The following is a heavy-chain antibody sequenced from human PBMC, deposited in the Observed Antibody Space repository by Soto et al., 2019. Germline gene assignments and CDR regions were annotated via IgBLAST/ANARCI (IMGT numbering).Heavy chain of an antibody. CDR1: GGTFSSYT. J-gene: IGHJ6*02. CDR3: ASRMSSGYYYGMDV. Sequence: QVQLVQSGAEVKKPGSSVKVSCKASGGTFSSYTISWVRQAPGQGLEWMGRIIPILGIANYAQQFQGRVTITADKSPSTVYMELSSLRSEDTAVYYCASRMSSGYYYGMDVWGQGTTVTVSS. CDR2: IIPILGIA. V-gene: IGHV1-69*02. D-gene: IGHD3-10*01.